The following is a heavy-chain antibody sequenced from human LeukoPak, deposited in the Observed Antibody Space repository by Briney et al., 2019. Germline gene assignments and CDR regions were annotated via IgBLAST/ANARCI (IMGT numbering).Heavy chain of an antibody. D-gene: IGHD4-17*01. CDR3: ARDGGSGDYGDYGTYNYYMDV. J-gene: IGHJ6*03. CDR2: ISSSSSYI. V-gene: IGHV3-21*01. CDR1: GFTFSSYS. Sequence: PGGSLRLSCAASGFTFSSYSMNWVRQAPGKGLEWVSFISSSSSYIYYADSVKGRLTISRDNAKNSLYLQMNSLRAEDTAVYYCARDGGSGDYGDYGTYNYYMDVWGKGTTVTVSS.